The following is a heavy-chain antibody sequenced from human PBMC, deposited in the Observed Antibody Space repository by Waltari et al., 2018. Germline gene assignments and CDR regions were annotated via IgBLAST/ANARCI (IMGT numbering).Heavy chain of an antibody. CDR2: IHPNSGDT. D-gene: IGHD6-13*01. CDR3: ARDRAGRSSWYIEFDS. V-gene: IGHV1-2*02. J-gene: IGHJ4*02. Sequence: QVQLVQSGAEVKKPGASVKVSCKASGYTFSGYYMYWVRQAPGQGLEWMGWIHPNSGDTNYAQKFQGRVSMTRDTSISTAYMELSRLASDDTAVYYCARDRAGRSSWYIEFDSWGQGTLVTVSS. CDR1: GYTFSGYY.